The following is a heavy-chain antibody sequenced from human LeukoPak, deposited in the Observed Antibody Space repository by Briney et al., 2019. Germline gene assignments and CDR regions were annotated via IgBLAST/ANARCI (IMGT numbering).Heavy chain of an antibody. CDR2: ISVNNGNT. Sequence: GASVKVSCKASGYTFSNYGINWVRQAPGQGLEWMGWISVNNGNTNYAQRIQGRATMTTDTSASTAYMELRSLRSDDTAVYYCARDRYGDYSAEFDPWGRGTLVTVSS. J-gene: IGHJ5*02. D-gene: IGHD4-17*01. CDR1: GYTFSNYG. CDR3: ARDRYGDYSAEFDP. V-gene: IGHV1-18*01.